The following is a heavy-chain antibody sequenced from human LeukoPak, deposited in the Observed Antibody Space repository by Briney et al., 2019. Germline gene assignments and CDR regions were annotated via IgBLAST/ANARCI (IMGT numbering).Heavy chain of an antibody. CDR3: ARTGTGGDLDI. J-gene: IGHJ3*02. CDR2: INSDGTST. CDR1: GFTFSNHW. V-gene: IGHV3-74*01. Sequence: GGSLRLSCAASGFTFSNHWLHCVRQAPGKGLVWVSRINSDGTSTIYADSVKGRFTISRDNAKSTVYLQMNSLRAEDTAVYYCARTGTGGDLDIWGQGTMVTVSS. D-gene: IGHD2-8*02.